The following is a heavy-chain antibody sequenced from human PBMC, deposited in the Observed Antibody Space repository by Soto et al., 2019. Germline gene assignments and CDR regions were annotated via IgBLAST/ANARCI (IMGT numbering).Heavy chain of an antibody. CDR3: ARDGGCTNGVCYTAYYYYYMDV. CDR2: INPSGGST. CDR1: GYAFTSYY. J-gene: IGHJ6*03. D-gene: IGHD2-8*01. Sequence: ASVKISCKASGYAFTSYYMHWVRQAPGHGLEWMGIINPSGGSTSYTQKFQGRVTMTRDTSTSTVYMELSSLRSEDTAVYYCARDGGCTNGVCYTAYYYYYMDVWGKGTTVTVSS. V-gene: IGHV1-46*01.